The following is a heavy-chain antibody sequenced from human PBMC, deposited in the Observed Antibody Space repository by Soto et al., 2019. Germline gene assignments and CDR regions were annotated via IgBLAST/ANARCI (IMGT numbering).Heavy chain of an antibody. D-gene: IGHD3-9*01. V-gene: IGHV3-23*01. Sequence: GGSLRLSCAASGFTFSSYAMSWVRQAPGKGLEWVSAISGSGGSTYYADSVKGRFTISRDNSKNTLYLQMNSLRAEDTAVYYCAKLIGGDYDILTGYLTNWFDPWGQGTLVTVSS. CDR2: ISGSGGST. CDR1: GFTFSSYA. J-gene: IGHJ5*02. CDR3: AKLIGGDYDILTGYLTNWFDP.